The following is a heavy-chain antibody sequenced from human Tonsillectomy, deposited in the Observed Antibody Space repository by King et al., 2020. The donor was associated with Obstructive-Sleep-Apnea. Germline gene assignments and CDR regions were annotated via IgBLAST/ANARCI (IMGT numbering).Heavy chain of an antibody. V-gene: IGHV3-23*04. CDR3: AKAIRYALGGSYYEPDY. CDR2: ISGSGGST. J-gene: IGHJ4*02. D-gene: IGHD1-26*01. CDR1: GFTFSSYA. Sequence: VQLVESGGGLVQPGGSLRLSCAASGFTFSSYAMSWVRQAPGKGLEWVSAISGSGGSTYYADSVKGRFTISRDNSKNTLYLQMNSLRAEDTAVYYCAKAIRYALGGSYYEPDYWGQGTLVTVSS.